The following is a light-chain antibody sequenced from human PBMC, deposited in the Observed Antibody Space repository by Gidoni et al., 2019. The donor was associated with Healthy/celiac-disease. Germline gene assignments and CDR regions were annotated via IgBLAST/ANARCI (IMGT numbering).Light chain of an antibody. V-gene: IGKV3-15*01. Sequence: EIEMTQSPATLSVSTGERDTLSCRASQSVSSNLAWYQQKPGQAPMLLIYGASTRATGIPARFSGSGSGTEFTLTISSLQSEDFAVYYCQQYNNWPYTFGQGTKLEIK. CDR1: QSVSSN. CDR3: QQYNNWPYT. CDR2: GAS. J-gene: IGKJ2*01.